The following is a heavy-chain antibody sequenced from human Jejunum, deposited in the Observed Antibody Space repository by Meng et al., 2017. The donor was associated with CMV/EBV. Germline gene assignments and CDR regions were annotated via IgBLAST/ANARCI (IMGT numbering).Heavy chain of an antibody. CDR1: GFALSSWN. V-gene: IGHV3-21*01. CDR3: AKDLYYGDPAAFPL. D-gene: IGHD2-21*01. Sequence: SGFALSSWNMTWVRQAPGKGLEWVSSISGNSNYLYYADSLKGRFTISRDNAKNSLYLQMDSLRAEDTAVYYCAKDLYYGDPAAFPLWGQGTMVTVSS. CDR2: ISGNSNYL. J-gene: IGHJ3*01.